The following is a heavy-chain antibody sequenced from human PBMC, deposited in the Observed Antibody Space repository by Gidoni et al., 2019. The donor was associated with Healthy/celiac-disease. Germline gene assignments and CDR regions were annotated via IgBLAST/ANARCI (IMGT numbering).Heavy chain of an antibody. D-gene: IGHD6-6*01. CDR3: ATYGGGSIAARRTPGYYYYYMDV. Sequence: MGGFDPEDGETIYAQKFQGRVTMTEDTSTDTAYMELSSLSSEDTAVYYCATYGGGSIAARRTPGYYYYYMDVWGKGTTVTVSS. J-gene: IGHJ6*03. V-gene: IGHV1-24*01. CDR2: FDPEDGET.